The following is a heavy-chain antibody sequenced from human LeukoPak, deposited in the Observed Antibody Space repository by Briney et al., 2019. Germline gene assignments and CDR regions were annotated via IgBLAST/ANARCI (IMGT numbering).Heavy chain of an antibody. CDR1: GFTFSSYG. CDR2: IWYDGSNK. CDR3: AKGTYDYGRGSYEPAFDY. V-gene: IGHV3-33*06. J-gene: IGHJ4*02. D-gene: IGHD3-16*01. Sequence: GGSLRLSCAASGFTFSSYGMHWVRQAPGKGLEWVAVIWYDGSNKYYADSVKGRFTISRDNSKNTLYLQMNSLRAEDTAVYYCAKGTYDYGRGSYEPAFDYWGQGTLVTVSS.